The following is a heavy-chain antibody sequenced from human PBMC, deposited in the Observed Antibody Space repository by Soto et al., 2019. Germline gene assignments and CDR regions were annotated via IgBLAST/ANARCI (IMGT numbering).Heavy chain of an antibody. CDR3: ARESYFGSGATVVAY. V-gene: IGHV4-30-4*02. Sequence: SETLSLTCTVSGDSISNVNYCLSWIRQPPDKGLEWIGHIYDGGSTYNNPSLTSRVTISVDTSKNQFSLKVHSVTAADAAVYYCARESYFGSGATVVAYWGKGTLVTVSS. J-gene: IGHJ4*02. CDR1: GDSISNVNYC. CDR2: IYDGGST. D-gene: IGHD3-10*01.